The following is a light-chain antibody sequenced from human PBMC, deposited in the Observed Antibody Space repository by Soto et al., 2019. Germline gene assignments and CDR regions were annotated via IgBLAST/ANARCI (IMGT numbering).Light chain of an antibody. CDR2: GNS. V-gene: IGLV1-40*01. CDR3: QSYDSSLSGWV. CDR1: SSNFGAGYD. Sequence: QSVLTQPPSVSGAPGQRVTVSCTGSSSNFGAGYDVHWYQQLPGTAPKLLIYGNSNRPSEVPDRFSGSKSGTSASLAITGLQAEDEADYYCQSYDSSLSGWVFGGGTQLTVL. J-gene: IGLJ3*02.